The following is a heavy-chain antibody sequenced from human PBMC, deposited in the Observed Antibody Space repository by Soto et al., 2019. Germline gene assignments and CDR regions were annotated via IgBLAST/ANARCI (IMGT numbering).Heavy chain of an antibody. CDR1: GFMFSHYA. Sequence: GGSLRLSCAASGFMFSHYAMSWVRQAPGKGLQWVSAISGSGDSTSYADSVKGRFTISRDNSKNTLYLQMNSLRGEDTAVYFCAKENIVVVTSGDFDYSGQGTLVTVYS. CDR2: ISGSGDST. J-gene: IGHJ4*02. D-gene: IGHD2-21*02. CDR3: AKENIVVVTSGDFDY. V-gene: IGHV3-23*01.